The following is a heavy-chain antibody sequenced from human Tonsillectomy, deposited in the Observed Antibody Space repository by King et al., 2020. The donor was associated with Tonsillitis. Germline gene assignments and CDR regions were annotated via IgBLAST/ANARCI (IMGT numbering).Heavy chain of an antibody. V-gene: IGHV4-34*01. Sequence: VQLQQWGAGLLKPSETLSLTCAVYGGSFSGYYWSWIRQPPGKGLEWIGEINHSGSTNYNPSLKSRVTISVDTSKNQFSLKLSSVTAAETAVYYCAVAGYYDGSGSYYTDFDYWGQGTLVTVSS. D-gene: IGHD3-10*01. CDR3: AVAGYYDGSGSYYTDFDY. J-gene: IGHJ4*02. CDR1: GGSFSGYY. CDR2: INHSGST.